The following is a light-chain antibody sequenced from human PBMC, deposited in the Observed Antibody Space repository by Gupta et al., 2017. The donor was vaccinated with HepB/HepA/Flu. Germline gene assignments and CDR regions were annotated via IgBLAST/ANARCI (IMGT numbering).Light chain of an antibody. V-gene: IGKV3-11*01. Sequence: VLTQSPATLSLSPGERATLSCRASQSVSSYLAWYQQKPGQAPRLLIYDASNRATGIPARVSFSGSGTDFTLTISRLEPEDFAVYDCQQRSNCTLRLTFGGGTKVEIK. CDR3: QQRSNCTLRLT. J-gene: IGKJ4*02. CDR2: DAS. CDR1: QSVSSY.